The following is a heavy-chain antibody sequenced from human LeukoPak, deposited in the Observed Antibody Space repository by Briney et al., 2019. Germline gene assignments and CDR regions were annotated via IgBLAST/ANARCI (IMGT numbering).Heavy chain of an antibody. J-gene: IGHJ5*02. V-gene: IGHV4-30-4*01. CDR1: GASITSGDYY. CDR2: ISSSGST. Sequence: PSETLSLTCTVSGASITSGDYYWSWIRQPPGKGLEWIGYISSSGSTLYSSSLESRITISAVTSKNQFSLKVTSVTAADTAVYHARDHRTDSSPTGFDPWGQGTLVTVSS. D-gene: IGHD6-13*01. CDR3: RDHRTDSSPTGFDP.